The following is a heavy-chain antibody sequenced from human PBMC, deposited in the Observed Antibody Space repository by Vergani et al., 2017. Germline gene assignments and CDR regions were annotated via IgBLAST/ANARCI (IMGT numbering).Heavy chain of an antibody. J-gene: IGHJ6*02. V-gene: IGHV4-39*01. CDR2: IYYSGST. CDR3: ATLAYYDCWSGGYYYYGMDV. CDR1: GGSISSSSYY. D-gene: IGHD3-3*01. Sequence: QLQLQESGPGLVKPSETLSLTCTVSGGSISSSSYYWGWIRQPPGKGLEWIGSIYYSGSTYYNPSLKSRVTISVDTSKNQFSLKLSSVTAADTAVYYCATLAYYDCWSGGYYYYGMDVWGQGTTVTVSS.